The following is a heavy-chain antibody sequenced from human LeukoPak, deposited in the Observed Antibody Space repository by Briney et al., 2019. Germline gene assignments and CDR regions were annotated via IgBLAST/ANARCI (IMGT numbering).Heavy chain of an antibody. CDR2: ISGSGGST. D-gene: IGHD3-10*01. J-gene: IGHJ4*02. CDR3: ARAKPKNMVRGLIMRRESRYYFDY. CDR1: GFTFSSYT. Sequence: PGGSLRLSCAASGFTFSSYTMSWVRQAPGKGLEWVSTISGSGGSTYYADSVKGRFTISRDNSKNTLYIQMNSLRAEDTAVYYCARAKPKNMVRGLIMRRESRYYFDYWGQGTLVTVSS. V-gene: IGHV3-23*01.